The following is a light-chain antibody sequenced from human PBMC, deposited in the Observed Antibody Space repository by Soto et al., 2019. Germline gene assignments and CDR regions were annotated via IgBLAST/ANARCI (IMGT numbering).Light chain of an antibody. CDR2: VTSDGSH. CDR1: SGHSRYA. V-gene: IGLV4-69*01. J-gene: IGLJ2*01. Sequence: QLVLTQLPAASASLGASVKLTCALSSGHSRYAIAWHQQQPEKGPRYLMKVTSDGSHIQGDGIPDRSSGSSSGSERYLTTASLLYEDEAGYYCQTWGTGLVVFGGGTKLTLL. CDR3: QTWGTGLVV.